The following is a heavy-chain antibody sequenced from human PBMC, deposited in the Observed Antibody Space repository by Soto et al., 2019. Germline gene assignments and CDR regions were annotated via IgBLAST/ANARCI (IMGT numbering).Heavy chain of an antibody. J-gene: IGHJ6*02. Sequence: ASVKVSCKASGYTFTNYGISWVRQAPGQGLEWMGWISAYNGNTNYAQKLQGRVTLTTDTSTSTAYMELRSLRSDDTAVYYCARDGALGENYYRYVMDVWGQGTTVTVSS. CDR2: ISAYNGNT. CDR3: ARDGALGENYYRYVMDV. CDR1: GYTFTNYG. D-gene: IGHD3-16*01. V-gene: IGHV1-18*01.